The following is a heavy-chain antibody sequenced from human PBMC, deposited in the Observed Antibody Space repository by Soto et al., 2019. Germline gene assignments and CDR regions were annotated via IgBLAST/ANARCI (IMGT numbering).Heavy chain of an antibody. CDR3: ARDGLRYFDLQYYYYGMDV. CDR1: GGSFSGYY. V-gene: IGHV4-34*01. CDR2: INHSGST. J-gene: IGHJ6*02. Sequence: SATLSLTCAVYGGSFSGYYWSWIRQPPGKGLEWIGEINHSGSTNYNPSLKSRVTISVDTSKNQFSLKLSSVTAADTAVYYCARDGLRYFDLQYYYYGMDVWGQGTTVTVSS. D-gene: IGHD3-9*01.